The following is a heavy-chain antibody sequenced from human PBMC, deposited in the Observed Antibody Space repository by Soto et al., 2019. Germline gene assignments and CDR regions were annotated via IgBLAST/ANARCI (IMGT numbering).Heavy chain of an antibody. J-gene: IGHJ6*02. CDR2: ISAYNGNT. CDR3: ARDVRHNRRGMDV. V-gene: IGHV1-18*01. Sequence: ASVKVSCKASGYTFTSYGISWVRQAPGQGLEWMGWISAYNGNTNYAQKLQGKVTMTTDTSTSTAYMELRSLRSDDTVVYYCARDVRHNRRGMDVWGQGTTVTVSS. D-gene: IGHD2-8*01. CDR1: GYTFTSYG.